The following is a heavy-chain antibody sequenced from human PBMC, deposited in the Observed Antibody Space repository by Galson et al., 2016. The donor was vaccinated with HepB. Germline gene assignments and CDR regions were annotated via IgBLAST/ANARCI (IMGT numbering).Heavy chain of an antibody. J-gene: IGHJ4*02. D-gene: IGHD1-26*01. CDR2: ISANGYT. Sequence: SLRLSCAASGFSFSDSYMTWIRQAPGKGLEWISYISANGYTTYADSVKGRFTISRDNAKNSLYLQMNSLRVEDTAVYYCARWDRWELFTVDYWGQGAQVTVSS. CDR1: GFSFSDSY. CDR3: ARWDRWELFTVDY. V-gene: IGHV3-11*06.